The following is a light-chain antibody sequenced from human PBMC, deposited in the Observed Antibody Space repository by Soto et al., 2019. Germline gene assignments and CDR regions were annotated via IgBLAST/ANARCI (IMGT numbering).Light chain of an antibody. Sequence: LTQPPSSSGSPGQSVTISCTGTSSDVGGYNYVSWYQQHPGKAPKLMIYEVSKRPSGVPDRFSGSKSGNTASLTVSGLQAEDEADYYCSSYAGSNNFVFGTGTKVTVL. CDR2: EVS. CDR1: SSDVGGYNY. J-gene: IGLJ1*01. V-gene: IGLV2-8*01. CDR3: SSYAGSNNFV.